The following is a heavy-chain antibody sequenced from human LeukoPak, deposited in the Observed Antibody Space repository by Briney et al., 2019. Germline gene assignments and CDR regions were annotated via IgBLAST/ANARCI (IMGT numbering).Heavy chain of an antibody. Sequence: GKSLILSCAASGFSFSTYGIHWVRQAPGKGLEWVAVMWYDGSKDYYADSVKGRFTISRDTSKNTLYLQMNNLRAEDAAVYYCAKDRETYEYTFDYWGQGTLVTVSS. CDR3: AKDRETYEYTFDY. V-gene: IGHV3-33*06. CDR1: GFSFSTYG. D-gene: IGHD6-6*01. J-gene: IGHJ4*02. CDR2: MWYDGSKD.